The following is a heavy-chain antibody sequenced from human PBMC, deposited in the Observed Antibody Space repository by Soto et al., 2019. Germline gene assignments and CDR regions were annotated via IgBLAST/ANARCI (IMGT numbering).Heavy chain of an antibody. V-gene: IGHV3-9*01. CDR2: IGRNSGSI. Sequence: EGQLVESGGGLVQPGGSLRVSCAASGFTFKDYAMHWVRQAPGKGLEWVSGIGRNSGSIGYANSVRGRFTISRDNAKNSLYLQMNRLRGEDTALYYCAKDSDSYGSGSYSPNHYGDYYLDVWGKGTTVTVSS. CDR1: GFTFKDYA. CDR3: AKDSDSYGSGSYSPNHYGDYYLDV. J-gene: IGHJ6*03. D-gene: IGHD3-10*01.